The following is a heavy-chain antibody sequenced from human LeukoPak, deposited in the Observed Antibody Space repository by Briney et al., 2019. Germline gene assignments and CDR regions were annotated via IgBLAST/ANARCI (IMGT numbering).Heavy chain of an antibody. D-gene: IGHD2-8*01. V-gene: IGHV4-39*07. CDR2: ISYSGNT. J-gene: IGHJ1*01. Sequence: SETLSLTCAVSGVSVSSSKYLWGWLRQPPGKELEWIGSISYSGNTDYNPSLKSRVTLSVDTSKNQFSLKLTSVTAADSAVYYCAGLGVMVLVYQSESWGQGTPVTVSS. CDR3: AGLGVMVLVYQSES. CDR1: GVSVSSSKYL.